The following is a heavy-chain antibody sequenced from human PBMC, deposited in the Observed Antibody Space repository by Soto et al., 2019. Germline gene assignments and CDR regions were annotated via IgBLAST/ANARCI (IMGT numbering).Heavy chain of an antibody. D-gene: IGHD2-8*01. CDR1: GITLSDNY. V-gene: IGHV3-11*01. CDR2: ISNSDYTT. Sequence: PGGSLRLSCVASGITLSDNYMTWIRQAPGKGLEWLSYISNSDYTTYYADSVEGRFTISRDNAKNSLYLQLNGLRVEDTAVYYCASGKWSLDYWGQGILVTVSS. J-gene: IGHJ4*02. CDR3: ASGKWSLDY.